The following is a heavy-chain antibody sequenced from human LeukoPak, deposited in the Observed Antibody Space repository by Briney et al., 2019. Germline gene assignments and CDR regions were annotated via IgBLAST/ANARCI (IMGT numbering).Heavy chain of an antibody. J-gene: IGHJ4*02. CDR2: INPSGGST. D-gene: IGHD2-21*02. CDR3: ATMYCGGDCYDARAFDY. Sequence: ASVKVSCKASGYTFTSYYMHWVRQAPGQGLEWMGIINPSGGSTTYAQKFQGRVTMTRDTSTSTVYMELSSLRSEDTAVYYCATMYCGGDCYDARAFDYWGQGTLVTVPS. V-gene: IGHV1-46*01. CDR1: GYTFTSYY.